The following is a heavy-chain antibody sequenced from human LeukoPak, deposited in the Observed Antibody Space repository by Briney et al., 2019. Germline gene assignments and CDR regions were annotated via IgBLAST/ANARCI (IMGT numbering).Heavy chain of an antibody. J-gene: IGHJ4*02. CDR1: GGSISSCGYY. Sequence: PSETLSLTCTVSGGSISSCGYYWSWIRQHPGKGLEWIGYIYYSGSTYYNPSLKSRVTISVDTSKNQFSLKLSSVTAADTAVYYCARDIGGGDNFDYWGQGTLVTVSS. V-gene: IGHV4-31*03. D-gene: IGHD3-16*01. CDR2: IYYSGST. CDR3: ARDIGGGDNFDY.